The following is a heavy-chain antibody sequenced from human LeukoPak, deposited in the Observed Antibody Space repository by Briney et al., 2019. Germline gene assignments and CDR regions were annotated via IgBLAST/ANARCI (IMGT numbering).Heavy chain of an antibody. CDR1: GGSISSSSYY. V-gene: IGHV4-39*07. Sequence: SETLSLTCTVSGGSISSSSYYWGWIRQPPGKRLEWIGSIYYSGSTYYNPSLKSRVTISVDTSKNQFSLKLSSVTAADTAVYYCASGGSYSLDYYMDVWGKGTTVTVSS. J-gene: IGHJ6*03. CDR3: ASGGSYSLDYYMDV. D-gene: IGHD1-26*01. CDR2: IYYSGST.